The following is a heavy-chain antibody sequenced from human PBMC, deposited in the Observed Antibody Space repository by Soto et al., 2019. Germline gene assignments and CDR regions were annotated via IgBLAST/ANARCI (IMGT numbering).Heavy chain of an antibody. CDR2: IKQDGDKK. CDR1: GFTFSSYW. Sequence: EVQLVESGGGLVQPGGSLRLSCAASGFTFSSYWMSWVRQAPGKGLEWVANIKQDGDKKYYVDSVEGRFTISRDNGKNSLYLQMNSLRVEDTAVYYCARDRTGDDYFDSGGQGTLVTVSS. V-gene: IGHV3-7*01. D-gene: IGHD3-16*01. CDR3: ARDRTGDDYFDS. J-gene: IGHJ4*02.